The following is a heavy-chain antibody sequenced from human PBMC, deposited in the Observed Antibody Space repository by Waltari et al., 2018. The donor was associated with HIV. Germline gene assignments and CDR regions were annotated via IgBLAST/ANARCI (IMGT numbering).Heavy chain of an antibody. J-gene: IGHJ4*02. CDR1: RLIRPTSS. V-gene: IGHV3-30*10. CDR3: AKSVNSAWHDFVG. Sequence: QVHLVVSGGGAVALARPLRHPCGHCRLIRPTSSMPWARQAPGKGFEWVAVISYDGTNKYYTDSVKCRFTISRDNSKNTLSLQMNSLRPEDTAIYYCAKSVNSAWHDFVGWGQGTLVIVSS. D-gene: IGHD6-19*01. CDR2: ISYDGTNK.